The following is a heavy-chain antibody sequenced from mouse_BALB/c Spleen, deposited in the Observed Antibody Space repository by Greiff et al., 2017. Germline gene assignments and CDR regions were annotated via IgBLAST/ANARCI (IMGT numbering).Heavy chain of an antibody. CDR2: INPSTGYT. Sequence: VQLQESGAELAKPGASVKMSCKASGYTFTSYWMHWVKQRPGQGLEWIGYINPSTGYTEYNQKFKDKATLTADKSSSTAYMQLSSLTSEDSAVYYCARSGYYGSSYWYFDVWGAGTTVTVSS. CDR3: ARSGYYGSSYWYFDV. J-gene: IGHJ1*01. D-gene: IGHD1-1*01. CDR1: GYTFTSYW. V-gene: IGHV1-7*01.